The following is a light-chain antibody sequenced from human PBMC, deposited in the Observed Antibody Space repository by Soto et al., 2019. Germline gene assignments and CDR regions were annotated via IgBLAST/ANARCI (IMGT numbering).Light chain of an antibody. CDR1: QSVSSSF. J-gene: IGKJ2*01. V-gene: IGKV3-20*01. CDR3: QQYGTSPPYT. Sequence: EIVLTQSPGTLSLSPGERATLSCRASQSVSSSFLAWYQQKPGQAPRLLIYGASSRATGIPDRFSGSGSGTDFPLTVTRLEPEDFAVCYCQQYGTSPPYTFGQGTKVEIK. CDR2: GAS.